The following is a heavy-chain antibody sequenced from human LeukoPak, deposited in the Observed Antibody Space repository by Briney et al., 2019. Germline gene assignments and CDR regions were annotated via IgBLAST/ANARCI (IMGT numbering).Heavy chain of an antibody. CDR1: GFTFSSYA. J-gene: IGHJ4*02. Sequence: GGSLRLSCAASGFTFSSYAMSWVRQAPGKGLEWVSAISGSGGSTYYVDSVKGRFTISRDNSKNTLYLQMNSLRAEDTAVYYCAKYQWLVTGYFDYWGQGTLVTVSS. CDR3: AKYQWLVTGYFDY. CDR2: ISGSGGST. V-gene: IGHV3-23*01. D-gene: IGHD6-19*01.